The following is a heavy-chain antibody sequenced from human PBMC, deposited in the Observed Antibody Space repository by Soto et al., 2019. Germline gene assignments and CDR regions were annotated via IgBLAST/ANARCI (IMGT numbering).Heavy chain of an antibody. J-gene: IGHJ4*02. CDR2: ISYDGSNK. CDR1: GFTFSSYG. Sequence: GGSLRLSCAASGFTFSSYGMHWVRQAPGKGLEWVAVISYDGSNKYYADSVKGRFTISRDNSKNTLYLQMNSLRAEDTAVYYCATPQQLVKYWGQGTLVTVSS. V-gene: IGHV3-30*03. D-gene: IGHD6-13*01. CDR3: ATPQQLVKY.